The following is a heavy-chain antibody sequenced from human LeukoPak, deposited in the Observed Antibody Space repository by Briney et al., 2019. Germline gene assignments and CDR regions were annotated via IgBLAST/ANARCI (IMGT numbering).Heavy chain of an antibody. CDR1: GFTFSNYW. CDR3: ARERHGYYGMDV. J-gene: IGHJ6*02. V-gene: IGHV3-74*01. D-gene: IGHD1-1*01. CDR2: IKTDGTST. Sequence: GGSLRLSCAASGFTFSNYWMHWVRQAPGKGLVWVARIKTDGTSTSYADYVKGRFIISRDNAKNTLYLQMNSLRAEDTAVYYCARERHGYYGMDVWDQGTTVTVSS.